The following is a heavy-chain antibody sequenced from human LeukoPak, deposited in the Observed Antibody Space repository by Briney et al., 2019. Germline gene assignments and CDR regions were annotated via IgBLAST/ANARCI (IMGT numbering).Heavy chain of an antibody. CDR3: AKDRKVGATAPRYYYMDV. D-gene: IGHD1-26*01. V-gene: IGHV3-23*01. Sequence: GGSLRLSCAASGFTFSSYWMSWVRQAPGKGLEWVSAISGSGGSTYYADSVKGRFTISRDNSKNTLYLQMNSLRAEDTAVYYCAKDRKVGATAPRYYYMDVWGKGTTVTVSS. J-gene: IGHJ6*03. CDR2: ISGSGGST. CDR1: GFTFSSYW.